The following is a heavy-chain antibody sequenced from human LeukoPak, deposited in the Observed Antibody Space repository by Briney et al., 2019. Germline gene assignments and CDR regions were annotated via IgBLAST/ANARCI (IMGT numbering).Heavy chain of an antibody. D-gene: IGHD5-12*01. CDR1: GFTFSDYY. J-gene: IGHJ4*02. Sequence: GGSLRLSCAASGFTFSDYYMSWIRQAPGKGLEWVSYIRSRGSSIFYADSVKGRFTISRDNAKNSLYLQMNSLRAEDTAVYYCARGSGGYESVNYWGQGTLVTVSS. V-gene: IGHV3-11*01. CDR3: ARGSGGYESVNY. CDR2: IRSRGSSI.